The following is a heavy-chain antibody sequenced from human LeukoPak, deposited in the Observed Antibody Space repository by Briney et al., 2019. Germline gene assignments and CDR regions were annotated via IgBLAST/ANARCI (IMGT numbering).Heavy chain of an antibody. CDR1: GFTFSSYS. Sequence: GSLRLSCAASGFTFSSYSMNWVRQAPGKGLEWVSSISSSSSCIYYADSVKGRFTISRDNAKNSLYLQMNSLRAEDTAVYYCARVGEYYYDSSGYEKYFQHWGQGTLVTVSS. J-gene: IGHJ1*01. CDR3: ARVGEYYYDSSGYEKYFQH. V-gene: IGHV3-21*01. D-gene: IGHD3-22*01. CDR2: ISSSSSCI.